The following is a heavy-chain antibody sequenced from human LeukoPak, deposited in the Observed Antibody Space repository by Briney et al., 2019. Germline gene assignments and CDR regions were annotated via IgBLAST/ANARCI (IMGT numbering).Heavy chain of an antibody. CDR1: GYTFTSYD. Sequence: ASVKVSCKASGYTFTSYDINWVRQATGQGLEWMGWMNPNSGNTGYAQKLQGRVTMTTDTSTSTAYMELRSLRSDDTAVYYCARLTVTKRPDYFDYWGQGTLVTVSS. V-gene: IGHV1-8*01. CDR2: MNPNSGNT. CDR3: ARLTVTKRPDYFDY. D-gene: IGHD4-17*01. J-gene: IGHJ4*02.